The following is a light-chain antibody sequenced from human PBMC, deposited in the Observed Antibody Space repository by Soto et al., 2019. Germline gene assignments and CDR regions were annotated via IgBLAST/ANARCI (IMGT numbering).Light chain of an antibody. CDR1: QSVSSN. V-gene: IGKV3-15*01. CDR2: GAS. CDR3: QQYNNWPRT. J-gene: IGKJ1*01. Sequence: EIVMTQSPATLSVSPGERATLSCRASQSVSSNLAWYQQKPGQAPRLLIYGASTRATGIPARFSGSGSGTEITLTISSLQSEDLAVYYCQQYNNWPRTFGHGTKVEIK.